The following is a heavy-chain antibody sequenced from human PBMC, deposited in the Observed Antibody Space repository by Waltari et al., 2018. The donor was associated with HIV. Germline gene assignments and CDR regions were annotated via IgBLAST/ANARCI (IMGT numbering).Heavy chain of an antibody. D-gene: IGHD3-9*01. V-gene: IGHV2-5*01. CDR2: IYWNEDR. CDR1: GLSLSTSGEG. CDR3: AHSFTMYYDILTGYLSHWFDP. J-gene: IGHJ5*02. Sequence: QITLKESGSTLVKPTQTLTLTCTFSGLSLSTSGEGVGWIRQPPGKALGWLAIIYWNEDRRDSPSLKSRLTITKDTSKNQVVLTMTNMDPVDTATYYCAHSFTMYYDILTGYLSHWFDPWGQGTLVTVSS.